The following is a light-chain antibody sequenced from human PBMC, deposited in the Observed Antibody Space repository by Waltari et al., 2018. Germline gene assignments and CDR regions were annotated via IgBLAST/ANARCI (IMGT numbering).Light chain of an antibody. Sequence: EIVWTQSPGTLSSSPGESATLSCRASQSISSSYLAWYHLKPGQAPRLLISGASSRATGIPDRFSGSGSVTDFTLTISRLEPEDSAVYYCQQYGSSPLTFGQGTKVEIK. J-gene: IGKJ1*01. CDR3: QQYGSSPLT. CDR2: GAS. CDR1: QSISSSY. V-gene: IGKV3-20*01.